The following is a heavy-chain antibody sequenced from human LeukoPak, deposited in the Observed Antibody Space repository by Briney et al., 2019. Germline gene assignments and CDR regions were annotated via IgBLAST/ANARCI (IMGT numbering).Heavy chain of an antibody. CDR2: IIPIFGTA. CDR3: ARVVGSSWYFYMDV. D-gene: IGHD6-13*01. V-gene: IGHV1-69*05. J-gene: IGHJ6*03. Sequence: GASVKVPCKASGYTFTSYGISWVRQAPGQGLEWMGGIIPIFGTANYAQKFQGRVTITTDESTSTAYMELSSLRSEDTAVYYCARVVGSSWYFYMDVWGKGTTVTVSS. CDR1: GYTFTSYG.